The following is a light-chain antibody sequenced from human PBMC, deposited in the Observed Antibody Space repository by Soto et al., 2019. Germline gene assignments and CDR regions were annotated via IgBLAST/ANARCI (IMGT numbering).Light chain of an antibody. CDR3: QQYYYIPYT. V-gene: IGKV3-20*01. CDR1: QSVSSSY. Sequence: EIVLTQSPGTLSLSPGERATLSCRASQSVSSSYLAWYQQKPGQAPRLLIYGASSRATGIPDRFSGSGSGTDFTLTISRLEPEDVAVYYCQQYYYIPYTFGQGTKLQIK. J-gene: IGKJ2*01. CDR2: GAS.